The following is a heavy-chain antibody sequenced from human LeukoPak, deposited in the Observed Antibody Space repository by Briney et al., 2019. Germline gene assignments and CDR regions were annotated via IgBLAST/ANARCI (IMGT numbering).Heavy chain of an antibody. D-gene: IGHD2-2*01. CDR3: AKVLPHGTSRPFDY. CDR2: IRYDGSNK. Sequence: GGSLRLSCAASGFTFSSYGMHWVRQAPGKGLEWVAFIRYDGSNKYYADSVRGRFTISRDNSKNTLYLQMNSLRAEDTAVYYCAKVLPHGTSRPFDYWGQGTLVTVSS. V-gene: IGHV3-30*02. CDR1: GFTFSSYG. J-gene: IGHJ4*02.